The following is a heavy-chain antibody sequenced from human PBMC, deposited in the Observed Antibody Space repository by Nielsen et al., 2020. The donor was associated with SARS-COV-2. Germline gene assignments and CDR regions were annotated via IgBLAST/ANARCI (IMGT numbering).Heavy chain of an antibody. Sequence: GESLKISCAASGFTFSDYYMSWIRQAPGKGLEWLSYISSRGSTIYYADSVKGRFTISRDNAKNSLYVQMNSLRAEDTAVYYCAGLAVTGTISVSDWYFDLWGRGTLVTVSS. V-gene: IGHV3-11*01. J-gene: IGHJ2*01. CDR3: AGLAVTGTISVSDWYFDL. CDR1: GFTFSDYY. D-gene: IGHD2-8*01. CDR2: ISSRGSTI.